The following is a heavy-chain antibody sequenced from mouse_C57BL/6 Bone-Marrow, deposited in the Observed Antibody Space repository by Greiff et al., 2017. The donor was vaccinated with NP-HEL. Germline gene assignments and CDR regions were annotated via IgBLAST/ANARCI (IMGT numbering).Heavy chain of an antibody. D-gene: IGHD2-1*01. CDR1: GFTFSDYG. CDR3: ARQRGNYPAWFAY. Sequence: DVQLVESGGGLVKPGGSLKLSCAASGFTFSDYGMHWVRQAPETGLEWVAYISSGSSTIYYSDTVTGRFTISRDNAKNTLFLQMTSLRSEDTAMYYCARQRGNYPAWFAYWGQGTLVTVSA. V-gene: IGHV5-17*01. CDR2: ISSGSSTI. J-gene: IGHJ3*01.